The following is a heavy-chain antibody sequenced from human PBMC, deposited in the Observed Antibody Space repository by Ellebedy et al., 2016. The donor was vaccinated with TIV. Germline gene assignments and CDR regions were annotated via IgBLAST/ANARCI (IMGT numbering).Heavy chain of an antibody. CDR1: GYTFTANY. J-gene: IGHJ6*02. D-gene: IGHD6-19*01. CDR3: ARVRRGSSGMDV. CDR2: VNPDSGST. Sequence: ASVKVSCKASGYTFTANYMHWVRHAPGHGLEWMGWVNPDSGSTNLAKRFQGRVNVTRDTSVNTAYMELSRLESGDPATYSCARVRRGSSGMDVWGQGTTVTVS. V-gene: IGHV1-2*02.